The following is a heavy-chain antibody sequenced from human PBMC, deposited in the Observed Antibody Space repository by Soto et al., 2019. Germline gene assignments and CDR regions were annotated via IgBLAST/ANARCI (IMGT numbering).Heavy chain of an antibody. V-gene: IGHV3-30-3*02. J-gene: IGHJ4*02. Sequence: QVQLVESGGGVVQPGTSVRLSCAASGFTFSSYALHWVRQAPGKGLEWVAVISYDGNNKYYADSVKGRFTISRDNSQNTLYLQMNSLRAEDTAVYYCAKISIVGATLGYFDYWGQGTLVTVSS. CDR1: GFTFSSYA. CDR3: AKISIVGATLGYFDY. CDR2: ISYDGNNK. D-gene: IGHD1-26*01.